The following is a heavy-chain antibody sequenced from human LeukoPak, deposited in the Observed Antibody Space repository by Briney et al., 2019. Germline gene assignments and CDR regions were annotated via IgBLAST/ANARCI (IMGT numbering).Heavy chain of an antibody. Sequence: GGSLRLSCAASGFTFSPYWMSWVRQAPGKGLEWVASIKPDGSGKYYVDSVKGRFTISRDNSKYTLYLQMNSLRVEDTAVYYCAKGDYFGSGFDYWGQGTLVIVST. CDR2: IKPDGSGK. CDR3: AKGDYFGSGFDY. D-gene: IGHD3-10*01. J-gene: IGHJ4*02. V-gene: IGHV3-7*01. CDR1: GFTFSPYW.